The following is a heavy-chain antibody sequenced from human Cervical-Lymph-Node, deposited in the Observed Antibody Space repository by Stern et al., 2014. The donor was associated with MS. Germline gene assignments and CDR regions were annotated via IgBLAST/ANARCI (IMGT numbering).Heavy chain of an antibody. V-gene: IGHV1-8*01. CDR1: GYTFTSYD. Sequence: DQLVESGAEVKKPGASVKVSCKASGYTFTSYDINWVRQATGQGLEWMGWMNPNSGNTGYAQKFQGRVTMTRNTSISTAYMELSSLRSEDTAVYYCARGLKTRGYYDSSGYYGVDYWGQGTLVTVSS. CDR2: MNPNSGNT. J-gene: IGHJ4*02. D-gene: IGHD3-22*01. CDR3: ARGLKTRGYYDSSGYYGVDY.